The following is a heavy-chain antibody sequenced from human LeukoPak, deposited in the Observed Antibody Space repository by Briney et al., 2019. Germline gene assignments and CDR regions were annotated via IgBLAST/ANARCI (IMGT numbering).Heavy chain of an antibody. CDR3: ARAGKRHCSSTSCYYYYGMDV. V-gene: IGHV3-74*01. CDR2: INSDGSST. J-gene: IGHJ6*02. Sequence: GGSLRLSCAASGFTFSSYWMHWVRQAPGKGLVWVSRINSDGSSTSYADSAKGRFTISRDNAKNTLYLQMNSLRAEDTAVYYCARAGKRHCSSTSCYYYYGMDVWGQGTTVTVSS. CDR1: GFTFSSYW. D-gene: IGHD2-2*01.